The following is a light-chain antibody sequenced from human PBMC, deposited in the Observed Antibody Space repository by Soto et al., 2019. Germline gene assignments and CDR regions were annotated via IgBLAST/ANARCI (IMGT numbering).Light chain of an antibody. CDR2: NVS. Sequence: QSALTQPASVSGSPGQSITISCTGTSSDVGGYNYVSWYQQHPGKAPKLMIYNVSNRHSGVSNRFSGSKSGNTASLTISGLQAEDAGHYYCSSFTSTNNVLFGGGTKLPVL. V-gene: IGLV2-14*01. CDR1: SSDVGGYNY. CDR3: SSFTSTNNVL. J-gene: IGLJ2*01.